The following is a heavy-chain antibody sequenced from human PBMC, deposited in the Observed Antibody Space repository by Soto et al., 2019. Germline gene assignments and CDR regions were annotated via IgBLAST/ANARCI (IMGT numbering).Heavy chain of an antibody. CDR3: AREGGNGYNDY. V-gene: IGHV1-69*08. CDR1: GGTFSSYT. Sequence: QVQLVQSGAEVKKPGSSVKVSCKASGGTFSSYTISWVRQAPGQGLEWMGRIIPILGIANYAQKFQGRVTITAAKSTSTAYMELSSLRSEDTAVYYCAREGGNGYNDYWGQGTLVTVSS. CDR2: IIPILGIA. J-gene: IGHJ4*02. D-gene: IGHD5-12*01.